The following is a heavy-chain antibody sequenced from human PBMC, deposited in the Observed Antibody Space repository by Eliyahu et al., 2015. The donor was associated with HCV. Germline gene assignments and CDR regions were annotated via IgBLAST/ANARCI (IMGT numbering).Heavy chain of an antibody. J-gene: IGHJ6*02. CDR3: TRNPIIAAAGTPLAYYYYGMDV. CDR2: SGMMEVR. D-gene: IGHD6-13*01. Sequence: EVQLVESGGGLVQPGGSLXLSCAASGFSFSXYGHEXGPPGLQGRGWSEWHISGMMEVRNTMQTREGPIHNLRDNSKSMLYLQMDSLKAKDTAMYYCTRNPIIAAAGTPLAYYYYGMDVWGQGTTVTVSS. V-gene: IGHV3-41*02. CDR1: GFSFSXYG.